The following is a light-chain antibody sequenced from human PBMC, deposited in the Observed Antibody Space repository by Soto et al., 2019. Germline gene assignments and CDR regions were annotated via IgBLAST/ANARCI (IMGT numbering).Light chain of an antibody. V-gene: IGKV3-20*01. J-gene: IGKJ4*01. CDR1: QTISSF. Sequence: MVWTQSPGSLSLSPGEGATLSCRASQTISSFLAWYQQKRGQAPRLLIHGASNRATGIPDRFSGSGSGTDFTLTITRLEPEDFAVYYRQQYGSSPALTFGGGTKVE. CDR2: GAS. CDR3: QQYGSSPALT.